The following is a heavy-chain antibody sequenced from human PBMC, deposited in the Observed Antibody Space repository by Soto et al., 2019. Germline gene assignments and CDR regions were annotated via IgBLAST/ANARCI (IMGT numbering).Heavy chain of an antibody. D-gene: IGHD3-16*01. CDR1: GVSLSTSGVG. CDR3: AHSVPAGWGVQTYYGMDV. J-gene: IGHJ6*02. V-gene: IGHV2-5*01. CDR2: IYWNDDK. Sequence: QITLKESGPTLVKPTQTLTLTCTCSGVSLSTSGVGVGWIRQPPGKALEWLALIYWNDDKRYSPSLKSRLTIAKDTSKNQVVLTMTNVEPVDTATYYWAHSVPAGWGVQTYYGMDVWGQGTTVTVS.